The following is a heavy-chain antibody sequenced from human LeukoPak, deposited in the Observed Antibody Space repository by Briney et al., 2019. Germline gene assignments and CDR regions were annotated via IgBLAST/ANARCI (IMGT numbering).Heavy chain of an antibody. J-gene: IGHJ4*02. V-gene: IGHV3-30*02. D-gene: IGHD4-17*01. Sequence: GGSLRLSCAASGFTFSDYYMSWIRQAPGKGLEWVAFIRYDGSNKYYADSVKGRFTISRDNSKNTLYLQMNSLRAEDTAVYYCAKDYGDYEAGFDYWGQGTLVTVSS. CDR1: GFTFSDYY. CDR2: IRYDGSNK. CDR3: AKDYGDYEAGFDY.